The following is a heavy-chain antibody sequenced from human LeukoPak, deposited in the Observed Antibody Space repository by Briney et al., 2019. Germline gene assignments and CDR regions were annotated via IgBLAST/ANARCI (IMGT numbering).Heavy chain of an antibody. CDR3: ARNPGPGTLDN. J-gene: IGHJ4*02. Sequence: GGSLRLSCAASGFTFNDYDMSWIRQAPGKGLEWVSFISSSGRHTNYADSVKGRFTISRDNAKNSLYLQMNSLRAEETAVYYCARNPGPGTLDNWGQGTLVTVSS. CDR2: ISSSGRHT. V-gene: IGHV3-11*06. CDR1: GFTFNDYD. D-gene: IGHD6-13*01.